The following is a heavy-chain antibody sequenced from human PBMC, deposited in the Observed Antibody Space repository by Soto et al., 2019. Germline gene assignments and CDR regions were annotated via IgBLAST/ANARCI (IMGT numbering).Heavy chain of an antibody. J-gene: IGHJ3*02. V-gene: IGHV1-18*01. Sequence: GASVKVSCKASGYTFTSYGISWVRQAPGQGLEWMGWISAYNGNTNYAQKLQGRVTMTTDTSTSTAYMELRSLRSDDTAVYYCASVDAAAGRVRAFDIWGQGTMVTVSS. CDR3: ASVDAAAGRVRAFDI. D-gene: IGHD6-13*01. CDR2: ISAYNGNT. CDR1: GYTFTSYG.